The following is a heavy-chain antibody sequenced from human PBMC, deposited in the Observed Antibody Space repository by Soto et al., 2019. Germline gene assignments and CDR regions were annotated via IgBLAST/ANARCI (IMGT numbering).Heavy chain of an antibody. D-gene: IGHD5-18*01. Sequence: GGSLRLSCVASGFTFSSYAMSWVRQAPGKGLEWVSVISGSGGNTNYADSVKGRFTISRDNSKNTLYLQMNSLRAEDTAAYYCAQGPYTAMVTYFDYWGQGTLVTVSS. V-gene: IGHV3-23*01. CDR1: GFTFSSYA. J-gene: IGHJ4*02. CDR3: AQGPYTAMVTYFDY. CDR2: ISGSGGNT.